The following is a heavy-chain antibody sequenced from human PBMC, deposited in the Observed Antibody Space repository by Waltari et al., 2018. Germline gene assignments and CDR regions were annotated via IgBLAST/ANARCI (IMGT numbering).Heavy chain of an antibody. J-gene: IGHJ4*02. Sequence: QVQLVQSGAEEKKPGASVKVSCKASGYTFTGYYIHWVRQAPGQGLEWMGWINPHRGGTVYEQKFQGSVTMTRDTSITTAYMELSSLRSDDTAVYYCARDRGDYYGSGSYWDYWGQGALVTVSS. V-gene: IGHV1-2*02. CDR3: ARDRGDYYGSGSYWDY. CDR2: INPHRGGT. D-gene: IGHD3-10*01. CDR1: GYTFTGYY.